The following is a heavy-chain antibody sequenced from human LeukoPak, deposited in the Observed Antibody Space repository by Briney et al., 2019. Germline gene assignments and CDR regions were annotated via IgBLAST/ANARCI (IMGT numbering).Heavy chain of an antibody. CDR2: IRFDGSNK. CDR3: AREHSTWHTYGMDV. CDR1: GFTFSGYG. V-gene: IGHV3-33*01. Sequence: GGSLRLSCAASGFTFSGYGMHWVRQAPGKGLEWVAVIRFDGSNKYYADSVKGRFTISRDNNKNSLYLQMNSLRAEDTAVYYCAREHSTWHTYGMDVWGQGTTVTVSS. J-gene: IGHJ6*02. D-gene: IGHD6-13*01.